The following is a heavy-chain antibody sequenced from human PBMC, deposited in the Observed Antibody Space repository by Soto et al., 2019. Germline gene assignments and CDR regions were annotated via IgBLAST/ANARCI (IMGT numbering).Heavy chain of an antibody. D-gene: IGHD6-6*01. V-gene: IGHV1-2*04. J-gene: IGHJ4*02. CDR3: ARGSSNIAALLDPLLMSY. Sequence: GASVKVSCKASGYTFTGYYMHWVRQAPGQGLEWMGWINPNSGGTNYAQKFQGWVTMTRDTSISTAYMELSRLRSDDTAVYYCARGSSNIAALLDPLLMSYWGQGTLVTVSS. CDR2: INPNSGGT. CDR1: GYTFTGYY.